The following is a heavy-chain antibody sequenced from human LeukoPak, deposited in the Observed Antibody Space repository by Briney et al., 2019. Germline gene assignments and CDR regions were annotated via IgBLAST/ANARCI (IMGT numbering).Heavy chain of an antibody. J-gene: IGHJ5*02. D-gene: IGHD2-8*02. CDR3: ANYWYP. Sequence: GGSLRLSCASSGFTFSSGWMYWARQAPGGGPVWVSGIKPDGTYTHYADSVKGLFTISRDDAKNTLYLQMNSLRVEDTAVYYCANYWYPWGPGTLVTVSS. CDR1: GFTFSSGW. CDR2: IKPDGTYT. V-gene: IGHV3-74*01.